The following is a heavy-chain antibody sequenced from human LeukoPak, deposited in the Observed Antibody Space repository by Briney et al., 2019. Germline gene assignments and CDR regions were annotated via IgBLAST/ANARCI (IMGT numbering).Heavy chain of an antibody. J-gene: IGHJ4*02. Sequence: SETLSLTCAVYGGSFSGYYWSWIRQPPGKGLEWIGEINHSGSTNYNPSLKSRVTISVDTSKNQFSLKLSSVTAADTAVYYCARDGYNFEGRYFDYWGQGTLVTVSS. V-gene: IGHV4-34*01. CDR2: INHSGST. CDR3: ARDGYNFEGRYFDY. D-gene: IGHD5-24*01. CDR1: GGSFSGYY.